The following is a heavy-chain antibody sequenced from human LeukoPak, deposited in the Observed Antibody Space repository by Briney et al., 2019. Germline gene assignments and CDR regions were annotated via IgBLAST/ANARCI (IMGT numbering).Heavy chain of an antibody. J-gene: IGHJ4*02. CDR3: ARGLSRIVGVVATKVSPDGLDY. D-gene: IGHD5-12*01. Sequence: ASVKVSCKASGGTVSSYAISWVRQAPGQGLEWVGGIIPIFGTANYAQKFQGRVTITADKSTSTAYMELSSLRSEDTAVYECARGLSRIVGVVATKVSPDGLDYWGQGTLVTVSS. V-gene: IGHV1-69*06. CDR2: IIPIFGTA. CDR1: GGTVSSYA.